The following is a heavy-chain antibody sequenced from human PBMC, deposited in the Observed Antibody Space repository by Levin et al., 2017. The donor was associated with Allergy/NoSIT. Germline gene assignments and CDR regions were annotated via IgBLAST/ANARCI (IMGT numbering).Heavy chain of an antibody. CDR3: SLQYFDY. CDR1: CFPFPNAW. V-gene: IGHV3-15*07. D-gene: IGHD4-11*01. J-gene: IGHJ4*02. CDR2: IKTKADGGTA. Sequence: LSFSSSCFPFPNAWMNWVRQAPGKGLEWVGRIKTKADGGTADYAAPVKGRFIISRDDSKNMVFLQMNNLETEDTAVYYCSLQYFDYWGQGSLVAVSS.